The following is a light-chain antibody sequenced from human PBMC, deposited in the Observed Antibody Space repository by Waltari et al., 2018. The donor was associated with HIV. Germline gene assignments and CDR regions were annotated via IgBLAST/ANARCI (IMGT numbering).Light chain of an antibody. J-gene: IGKJ4*01. Sequence: IVLTQSPGTLSLSPGERDTLSCSASQSVDSSYLAWYQQEPGQAPRLLIYGASSRATGIPDRFTGSGSGTDFTLSISRLDPEDFALYYCQQYNSSPFTFGGGTRVEIK. CDR1: QSVDSSY. CDR3: QQYNSSPFT. V-gene: IGKV3-20*01. CDR2: GAS.